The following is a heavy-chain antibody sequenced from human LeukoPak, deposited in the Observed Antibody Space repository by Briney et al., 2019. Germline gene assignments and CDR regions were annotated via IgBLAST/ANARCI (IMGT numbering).Heavy chain of an antibody. D-gene: IGHD2-21*01. CDR3: APRVVVITAPFDY. CDR1: GFTFSSFG. V-gene: IGHV3-30*02. Sequence: AGGSLRLSCGASGFTFSSFGMHWVRQAPGKGLEWVAFIRYDGTDKYYADSVKGRLTISRDNSKNTLYLQMNSLRPEDTAVYYCAPRVVVITAPFDYWGQGTLVTVS. CDR2: IRYDGTDK. J-gene: IGHJ4*02.